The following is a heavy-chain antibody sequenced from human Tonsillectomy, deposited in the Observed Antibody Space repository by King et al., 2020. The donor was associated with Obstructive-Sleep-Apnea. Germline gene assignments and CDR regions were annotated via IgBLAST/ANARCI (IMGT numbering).Heavy chain of an antibody. CDR2: IYYSGST. D-gene: IGHD3-10*01. CDR3: ARDRGDLSGGMDV. V-gene: IGHV4-39*07. CDR1: GGSISSSTYY. Sequence: QLQESGPGLVKPSETLSLTCTVSGGSISSSTYYWGWIRQPPGKGLEWIGSIYYSGSTYYNPSLKSRVTISVDTSKNQSSLKLSSVTAADTAVYYCARDRGDLSGGMDVWGQGTTVTVSS. J-gene: IGHJ6*02.